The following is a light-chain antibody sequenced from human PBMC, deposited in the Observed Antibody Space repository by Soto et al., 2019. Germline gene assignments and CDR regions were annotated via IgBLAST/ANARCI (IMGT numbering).Light chain of an antibody. Sequence: DIQMTQSPSCLSASLGERVTMTCRASQGISNYLAWYQQKPGKVPKLLIYAASTLQSGVPSRFSGSGSGTDFTLTISSLQPDDFATYYCQHYNSYSEAFGQGTKVDIK. CDR2: AAS. J-gene: IGKJ1*01. CDR1: QGISNY. V-gene: IGKV1-27*01. CDR3: QHYNSYSEA.